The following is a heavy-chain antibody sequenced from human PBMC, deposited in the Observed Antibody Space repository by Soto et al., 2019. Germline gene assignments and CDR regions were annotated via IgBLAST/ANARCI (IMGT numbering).Heavy chain of an antibody. J-gene: IGHJ4*02. CDR3: ARYRREAVAGYTLDN. D-gene: IGHD6-13*01. V-gene: IGHV4-34*01. CDR2: INHSGST. Sequence: SETLSLTCAVYGGSFSGYYWSWIRQPPGKGLEWIGEINHSGSTNYNPSLKSRVTISEDTSKSQFSLKVNSMTAADTAVYYCARYRREAVAGYTLDNWGQGILVTVSS. CDR1: GGSFSGYY.